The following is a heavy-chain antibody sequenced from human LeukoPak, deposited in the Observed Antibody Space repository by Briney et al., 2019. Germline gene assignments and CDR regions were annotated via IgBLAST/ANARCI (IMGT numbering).Heavy chain of an antibody. D-gene: IGHD4-23*01. J-gene: IGHJ6*03. CDR3: ARTKYGGHSIYYYYLDV. V-gene: IGHV4-39*01. Sequence: SETLSLTCTVSGGSISSSSYYWGWIRQPPGKGLEWIGSIYYSGSTYYNPSLKSRVTISVDTSKNQFSLKLSSVTAADTAVYYCARTKYGGHSIYYYYLDVWGKGTTVTVSS. CDR1: GGSISSSSYY. CDR2: IYYSGST.